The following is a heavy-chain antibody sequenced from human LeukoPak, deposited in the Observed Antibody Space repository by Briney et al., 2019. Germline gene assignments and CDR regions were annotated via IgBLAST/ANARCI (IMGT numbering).Heavy chain of an antibody. D-gene: IGHD3-10*01. CDR1: GYTSTGYY. Sequence: ASVKVSCKASGYTSTGYYMHWVRQAPGQGLEWMGWINPNSGGTNYAQKFQGRVTITRNTSISTAYMELSSLRSEDTAVYYCARTRLPSNYYGSGSYFMSGWFDPWGQGTLVTVSS. J-gene: IGHJ5*02. CDR3: ARTRLPSNYYGSGSYFMSGWFDP. V-gene: IGHV1-2*02. CDR2: INPNSGGT.